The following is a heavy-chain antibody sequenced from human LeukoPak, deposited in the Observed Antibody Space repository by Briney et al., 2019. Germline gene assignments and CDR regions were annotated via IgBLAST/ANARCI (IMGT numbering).Heavy chain of an antibody. CDR3: ARDIQLWYKDYYYYGMDV. CDR2: INPNSGGT. V-gene: IGHV1-2*02. J-gene: IGHJ6*02. D-gene: IGHD5-18*01. CDR1: GYTFTGYY. Sequence: ASVKVSCKASGYTFTGYYIHWVRQAPGQGLEWMGGINPNSGGTNYAQKFQGRVTMTRDTSISTAYMELSRLRSDDTAVYYCARDIQLWYKDYYYYGMDVWGQGTTVTVSS.